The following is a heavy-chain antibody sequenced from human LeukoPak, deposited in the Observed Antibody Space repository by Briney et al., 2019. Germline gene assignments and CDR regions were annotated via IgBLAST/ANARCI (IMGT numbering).Heavy chain of an antibody. J-gene: IGHJ4*02. CDR2: INHSGST. CDR1: GGSFSGYY. D-gene: IGHD3-3*01. V-gene: IGHV4-34*01. CDR3: ARGITYYDFWVSRGYYFDY. Sequence: SETLSLTCAVYGGSFSGYYWSWIRQPPGKGLEWIGEINHSGSTNYNPSLKSRVTISVDTSKNQFSLKLSSVTAADTAVYYCARGITYYDFWVSRGYYFDYWGQGTLVTVSS.